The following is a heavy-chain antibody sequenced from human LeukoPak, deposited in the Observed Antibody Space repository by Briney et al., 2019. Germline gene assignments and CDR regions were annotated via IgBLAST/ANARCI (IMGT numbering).Heavy chain of an antibody. CDR3: VKGLDYSSSQMDS. D-gene: IGHD6-6*01. CDR2: INTNGANT. V-gene: IGHV3-64*05. J-gene: IGHJ4*02. CDR1: GFTFKSYA. Sequence: GGSPRLSCSASGFTFKSYAMHWVRQAPGKGLEYVSSINTNGANTYYADSVKGRFTISRDNSRNTVYVQMNSLTPEDTAVYYCVKGLDYSSSQMDSWGQGTLVTDSS.